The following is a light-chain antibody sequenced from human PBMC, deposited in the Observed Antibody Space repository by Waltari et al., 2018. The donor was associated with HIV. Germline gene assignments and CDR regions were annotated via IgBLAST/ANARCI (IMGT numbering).Light chain of an antibody. CDR3: QSYDSSLSASV. V-gene: IGLV1-40*01. Sequence: QSVLTQPPSVSGAPGQRVTVSCTGNTSNIGADYDIHWYQQAPGTAPTVVIYDNNNRPSGVPDRFSGSKSGASASLIIAGLQAEDEANYFCQSYDSSLSASVFGGGTKLTVL. J-gene: IGLJ3*02. CDR2: DNN. CDR1: TSNIGADYD.